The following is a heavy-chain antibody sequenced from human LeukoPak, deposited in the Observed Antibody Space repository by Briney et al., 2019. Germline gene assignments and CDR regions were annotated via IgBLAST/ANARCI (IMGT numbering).Heavy chain of an antibody. Sequence: GGSLRLSCAASGFTFSSYGMNWVRQAPGKGLEWVAFIRYDGSKEYFVDSVKGRFTISRDNSKNTLYLLMNSLRVEDTAVYYCARVSSMLRGPLVIYYFDFWGQGTLVTVSS. D-gene: IGHD3-10*01. CDR1: GFTFSSYG. CDR2: IRYDGSKE. CDR3: ARVSSMLRGPLVIYYFDF. V-gene: IGHV3-30*02. J-gene: IGHJ4*02.